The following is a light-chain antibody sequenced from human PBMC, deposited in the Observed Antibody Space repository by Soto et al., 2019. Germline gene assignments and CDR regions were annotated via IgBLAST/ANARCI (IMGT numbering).Light chain of an antibody. J-gene: IGLJ1*01. V-gene: IGLV2-14*01. CDR1: SSDVGSYNY. Sequence: QSALTQPASVSGSPGQSITISCTGTSSDVGSYNYVSWYQQHPGKAPKLMIYEVRDRPSGISSRFSGSKSGNTASLTISGLQTEDEADYYCSSYTSSSILFGTGTKVNVL. CDR2: EVR. CDR3: SSYTSSSIL.